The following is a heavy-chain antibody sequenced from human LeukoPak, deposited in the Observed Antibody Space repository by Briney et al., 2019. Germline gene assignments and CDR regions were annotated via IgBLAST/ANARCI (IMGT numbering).Heavy chain of an antibody. CDR2: IYHSGST. D-gene: IGHD4-17*01. V-gene: IGHV4-30-2*01. CDR1: GGSISSGGYY. CDR3: ARAPLGGDYKGIFDY. J-gene: IGHJ4*02. Sequence: PSETLSLTCAVSGGSISSGGYYWSWIRQPPGKGLEWIGYIYHSGSTYYNPSLKSRVTISVDRSKNQFSLKLSSVTAADTAVYYCARAPLGGDYKGIFDYWGQGTLVTVSS.